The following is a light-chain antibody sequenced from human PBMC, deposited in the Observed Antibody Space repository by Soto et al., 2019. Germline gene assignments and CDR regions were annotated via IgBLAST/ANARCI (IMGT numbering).Light chain of an antibody. Sequence: DIQMTQSPSSLSASVGDRVTITCQASQDIRKYLNWYQQKPGKAPKLLIYDASNLETGVPSRFSGSGSGTDFTFTISSLQPEDIATYYCQQYENLPWTCGQGTKVEIK. CDR1: QDIRKY. J-gene: IGKJ1*01. CDR2: DAS. V-gene: IGKV1-33*01. CDR3: QQYENLPWT.